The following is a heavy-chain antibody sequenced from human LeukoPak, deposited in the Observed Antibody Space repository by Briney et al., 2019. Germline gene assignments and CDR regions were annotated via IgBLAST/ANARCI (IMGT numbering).Heavy chain of an antibody. CDR2: INHSGST. Sequence: SETLSLTCAVYGGSFSDYYWSWIRQPPGKGLEWIGEINHSGSTNYNPSLKSRVTISVDTSKNQFSLKLSSVTAADTAVYYCARASRWLRFPDYWGQGTLVTVSS. D-gene: IGHD5-12*01. J-gene: IGHJ4*02. CDR1: GGSFSDYY. V-gene: IGHV4-34*01. CDR3: ARASRWLRFPDY.